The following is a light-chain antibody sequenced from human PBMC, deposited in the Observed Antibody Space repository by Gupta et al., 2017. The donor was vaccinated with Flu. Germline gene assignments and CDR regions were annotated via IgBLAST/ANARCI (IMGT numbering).Light chain of an antibody. CDR3: SSYTTSTTLV. CDR1: NNDVGGYKY. Sequence: QSALTQPASVSGSPGQSITISCTGANNDVGGYKYVSWYQHHPGKAPKPLIFEVSNRPSGVSNRFSGSKSGNTASLTISGLQTEDEARYYCSSYTTSTTLVFGGGTQLTVL. J-gene: IGLJ3*02. V-gene: IGLV2-14*01. CDR2: EVS.